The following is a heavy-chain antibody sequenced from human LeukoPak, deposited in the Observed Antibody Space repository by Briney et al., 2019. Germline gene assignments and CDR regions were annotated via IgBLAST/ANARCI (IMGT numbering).Heavy chain of an antibody. CDR1: GDSIRSRDW. CDR3: ARDKWISASGSHYNAGPTPFYD. J-gene: IGHJ4*02. CDR2: LYLGGSP. V-gene: IGHV4-4*02. D-gene: IGHD3-10*01. Sequence: SGTLSLTCAVSGDSIRSRDWWSWVRQPPGKGLEWIGELYLGGSPNYNPSLKSRVTISLGKSENLFSLKMNSVTAADMAIYYCARDKWISASGSHYNAGPTPFYDWGPGTLVTVSS.